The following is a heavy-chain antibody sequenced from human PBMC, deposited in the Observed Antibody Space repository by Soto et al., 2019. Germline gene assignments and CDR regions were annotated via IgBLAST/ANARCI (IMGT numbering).Heavy chain of an antibody. D-gene: IGHD2-2*02. CDR3: AWSIRAPRRFNGMDV. V-gene: IGHV2-70*13. Sequence: SGPTLVNPTETLTLTCTFSGFSLTSPGMCVSWIRQSPGKALEWLALIERDDDDKYYSTSLKTRLTISKDTRKNQVVLTMANMEPADTGTYYWAWSIRAPRRFNGMDVWGQGTTVTVSS. CDR1: GFSLTSPGMC. CDR2: IERDDDDK. J-gene: IGHJ6*02.